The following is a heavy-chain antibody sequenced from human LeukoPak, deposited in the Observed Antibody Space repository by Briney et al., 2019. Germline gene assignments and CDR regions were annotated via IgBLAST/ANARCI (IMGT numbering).Heavy chain of an antibody. CDR1: GGSISSYY. Sequence: SETLSLTCAVSGGSISSYYWSWIRQPPGKGPEWIGYIDYSGSTNYNPSLKSRVTMSVDTSKNQFSLKLSSVTAADTAVYSCARGYSYGYNYFGYWGQGTLVTVSS. CDR3: ARGYSYGYNYFGY. J-gene: IGHJ4*02. V-gene: IGHV4-59*01. CDR2: IDYSGST. D-gene: IGHD5-18*01.